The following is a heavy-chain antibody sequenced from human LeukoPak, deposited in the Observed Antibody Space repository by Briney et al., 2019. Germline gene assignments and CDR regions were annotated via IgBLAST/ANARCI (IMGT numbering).Heavy chain of an antibody. CDR1: GFTVSSNY. J-gene: IGHJ4*02. CDR3: ARDVGGYQRGYFDY. Sequence: PGGSLRLSCAASGFTVSSNYMSWVRQAPGKGLEWVSVIYGGGSTYYADSVKGRFTVSRDNSKNTVYLQMNSLRAEDTAVYYCARDVGGYQRGYFDYWGQGTLVTVSS. D-gene: IGHD3-22*01. V-gene: IGHV3-53*01. CDR2: IYGGGST.